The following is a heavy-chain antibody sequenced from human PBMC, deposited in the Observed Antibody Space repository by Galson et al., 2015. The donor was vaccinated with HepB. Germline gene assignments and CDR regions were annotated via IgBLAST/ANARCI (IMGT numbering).Heavy chain of an antibody. J-gene: IGHJ3*02. CDR2: ISDSSSYT. Sequence: SLRLSCAASGFTFSDYYMSWIRQAPGKGLEWVSYISDSSSYTNYADSVKGRFTISRDNAKNSLYLQMISLRAEDTAVYYCASGRYGSSWYGTFEIWGQGTMVTVSS. CDR3: ASGRYGSSWYGTFEI. D-gene: IGHD6-13*01. CDR1: GFTFSDYY. V-gene: IGHV3-11*06.